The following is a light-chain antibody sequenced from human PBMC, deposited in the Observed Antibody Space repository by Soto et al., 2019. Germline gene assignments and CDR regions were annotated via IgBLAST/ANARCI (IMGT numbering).Light chain of an antibody. CDR3: SSYAGSNNQV. CDR2: EVS. CDR1: SSDVGGYNY. Sequence: QSVLTQPPSASGSPGQSVTISCTGTSSDVGGYNYVSWYQQHPDRAPKLMIYEVSKRPSGVPDRFSGSKSGNTASLTVSGLQTEDEADYYCSSYAGSNNQVFGTGTKLTVL. V-gene: IGLV2-8*01. J-gene: IGLJ1*01.